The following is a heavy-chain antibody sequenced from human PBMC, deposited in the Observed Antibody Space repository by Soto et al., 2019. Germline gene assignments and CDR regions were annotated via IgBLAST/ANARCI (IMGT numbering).Heavy chain of an antibody. CDR1: GGSISSYY. V-gene: IGHV4-59*01. CDR3: ARDLGGYYDSSGCSLDY. J-gene: IGHJ4*02. Sequence: PSETLSLTCTVSGGSISSYYWSWIRQPPGKGLEWIGYIYYSGSTNYNPSLKSRVTISVDTSKNQFSLKLSSVTAADTAVYYCARDLGGYYDSSGCSLDYWGQGTLVTVSS. D-gene: IGHD3-22*01. CDR2: IYYSGST.